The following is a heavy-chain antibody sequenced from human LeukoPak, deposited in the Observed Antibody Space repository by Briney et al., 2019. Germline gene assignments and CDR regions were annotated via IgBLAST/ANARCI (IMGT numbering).Heavy chain of an antibody. D-gene: IGHD3-10*01. V-gene: IGHV3-15*01. J-gene: IGHJ4*02. CDR3: TTNSPLTYYYGSGSYYNLEAFDY. Sequence: GGSLRLSCAASGFTFSNAWMSWVRQAPGKGLEWVGRIKSKTDGGTTDYAAPVKGRFTISRDDSKNTLYLQMNSLKTEDTAVYYCTTNSPLTYYYGSGSYYNLEAFDYWGQGTLVTVSS. CDR1: GFTFSNAW. CDR2: IKSKTDGGTT.